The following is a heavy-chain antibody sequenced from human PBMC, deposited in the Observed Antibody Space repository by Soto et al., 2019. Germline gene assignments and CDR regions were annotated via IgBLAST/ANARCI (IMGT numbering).Heavy chain of an antibody. D-gene: IGHD6-6*01. J-gene: IGHJ6*02. CDR2: TYYRSKWYN. Sequence: SQTLSLTCAISGDSVSSNSAAWNWIRQSPSRGLEWLGRTYYRSKWYNDYAVSVKSRITINPDTSKNQFSLQLNSVTPEDTAVYYCARGQQSAHPYYYYGMDVWGQGTTVTVSS. CDR1: GDSVSSNSAA. V-gene: IGHV6-1*01. CDR3: ARGQQSAHPYYYYGMDV.